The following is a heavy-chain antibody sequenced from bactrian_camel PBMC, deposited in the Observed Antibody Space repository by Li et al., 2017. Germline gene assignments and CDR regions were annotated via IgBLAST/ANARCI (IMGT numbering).Heavy chain of an antibody. CDR1: GLPSAC. Sequence: QLVESGGGAVQAGGSLRLHCAASGLPSACMAWFRQAPGMGRAKIASLYTISSIADYADSVKGRFTISQDKAKNTVNLMMNSLKPEDTAMYYCAANFGPYCSGPYLARRANFLGQGTQVTVS. V-gene: IGHV3-2*01. CDR2: LYTISSIA. J-gene: IGHJ4*01. D-gene: IGHD2*01.